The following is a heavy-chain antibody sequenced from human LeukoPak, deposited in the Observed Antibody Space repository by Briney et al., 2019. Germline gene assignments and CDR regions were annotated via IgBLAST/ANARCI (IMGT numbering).Heavy chain of an antibody. D-gene: IGHD3-22*01. Sequence: ASVKVSCKASGGTFSSYAISWVRQAPGQGLEWMGRIIPILGIANYAQKFQGRVTITADKSTSTAYMELSSLRSEDTAVYYCARGNDSSGYLADDAFDIWGQGTMVTVSS. V-gene: IGHV1-69*04. CDR3: ARGNDSSGYLADDAFDI. CDR2: IIPILGIA. CDR1: GGTFSSYA. J-gene: IGHJ3*02.